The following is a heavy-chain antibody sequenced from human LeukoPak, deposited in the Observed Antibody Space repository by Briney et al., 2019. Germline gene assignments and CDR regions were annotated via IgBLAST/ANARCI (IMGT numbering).Heavy chain of an antibody. J-gene: IGHJ4*02. D-gene: IGHD5-18*01. CDR1: GDSIGSGAYS. Sequence: SQTLSLTCAVSGDSIGSGAYSWSWIRQHPGKGLEWIGYIYYSGSTYYNPSLKSRVTISVDTSKNQFSLKLSSVTAADTAVYYCATADTAMVSSLGYWGQGTLVTVSS. V-gene: IGHV4-31*11. CDR3: ATADTAMVSSLGY. CDR2: IYYSGST.